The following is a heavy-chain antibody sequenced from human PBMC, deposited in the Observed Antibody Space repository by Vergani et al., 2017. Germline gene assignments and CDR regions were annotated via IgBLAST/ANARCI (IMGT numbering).Heavy chain of an antibody. Sequence: QVQLVESGGGLVKPGGSLRLSCAASGFTFSDYYMSWIRQAPGKGLEWVSYISSSSSYTNYADSVKGRFTISRDNAKNSLYLQMNSLRAEDTAVYYCARGGDYYDSSGYYFARYLARSYYFDYWGQGTLVTVSS. V-gene: IGHV3-11*05. CDR2: ISSSSSYT. CDR3: ARGGDYYDSSGYYFARYLARSYYFDY. CDR1: GFTFSDYY. D-gene: IGHD3-22*01. J-gene: IGHJ4*02.